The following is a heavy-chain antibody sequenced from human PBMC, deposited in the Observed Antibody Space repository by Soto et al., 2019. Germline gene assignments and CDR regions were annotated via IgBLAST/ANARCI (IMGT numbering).Heavy chain of an antibody. V-gene: IGHV3-23*01. CDR3: AKGSGSSWYSS. J-gene: IGHJ4*02. D-gene: IGHD6-13*01. Sequence: GGSLRLSCAASGFTFSSYGMSWVRQAPGKGLEWVSAISGSGGSTYYADSVKGRFTIPRDNSKNTLYLQMNSPRAEDTAVYYCAKGSGSSWYSSWGQGTLVTVSS. CDR2: ISGSGGST. CDR1: GFTFSSYG.